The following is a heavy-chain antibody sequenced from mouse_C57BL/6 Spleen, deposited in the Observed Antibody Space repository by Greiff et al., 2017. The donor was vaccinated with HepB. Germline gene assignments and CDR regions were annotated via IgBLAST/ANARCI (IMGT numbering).Heavy chain of an antibody. CDR1: GFTFSSYT. CDR3: ARHYGSSYGYFDV. D-gene: IGHD1-1*01. J-gene: IGHJ1*03. V-gene: IGHV5-9*01. Sequence: EVQRVESGGGLVKPGGSLKLSCAASGFTFSSYTMSWVRQTPEKRLEWVATISGGGGNTYYPDSVKGRFTISRDNAKNTLYLQMSSLRSEDTALYDCARHYGSSYGYFDVWGTGTTVTVSS. CDR2: ISGGGGNT.